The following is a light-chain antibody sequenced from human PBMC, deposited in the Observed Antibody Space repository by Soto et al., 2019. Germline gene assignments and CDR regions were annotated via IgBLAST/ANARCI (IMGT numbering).Light chain of an antibody. CDR2: GVS. V-gene: IGLV2-11*01. CDR3: MSYTGSTTTHWV. CDR1: SSDVGGYNF. J-gene: IGLJ3*02. Sequence: QSVLTQPRSVSGSPGQSVTFSCTGTSSDVGGYNFVSWYQQHPGKAPRIMILGVSNRPSGISGRFSGSKSGNTASLTISGLQPEDEADYYCMSYTGSTTTHWVLGGGTKLTVL.